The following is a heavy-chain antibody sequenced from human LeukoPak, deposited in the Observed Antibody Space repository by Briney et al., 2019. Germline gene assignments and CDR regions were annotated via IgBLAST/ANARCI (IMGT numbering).Heavy chain of an antibody. J-gene: IGHJ4*02. Sequence: ASVKVSCKASGYTFTAYYIHWVRQAPGQGPEWMGWINPDSGGSEYGQKFQGRVTFTSDTSSTTIYMEVRSLKSDDTAVYYCARDMTGGIWARATSFDHWGQGTLVAVSS. CDR2: INPDSGGS. CDR1: GYTFTAYY. CDR3: ARDMTGGIWARATSFDH. V-gene: IGHV1-2*02. D-gene: IGHD1-14*01.